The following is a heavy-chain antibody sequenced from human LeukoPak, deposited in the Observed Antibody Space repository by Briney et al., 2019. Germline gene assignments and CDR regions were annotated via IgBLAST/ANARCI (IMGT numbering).Heavy chain of an antibody. CDR3: ARSYGSGNYFDY. V-gene: IGHV4-61*01. D-gene: IGHD3-10*01. CDR2: IYYSGSA. Sequence: SETLSLTCIVSGGSISSSSYYWSWIRQPPGKGLEWIGYIYYSGSAKYNPSLKSRVTISVDTSKNQFSLKLSSVTAADTAVYYCARSYGSGNYFDYWGQGTLVTVSS. J-gene: IGHJ4*02. CDR1: GGSISSSSYY.